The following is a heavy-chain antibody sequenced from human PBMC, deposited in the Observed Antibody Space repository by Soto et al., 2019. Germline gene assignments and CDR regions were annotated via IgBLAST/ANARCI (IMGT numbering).Heavy chain of an antibody. CDR2: IYYSGST. CDR1: GGSVSSGSYY. CDR3: ARDWAYSGYVYFDY. V-gene: IGHV4-61*01. Sequence: PSETLSLTCTVSGGSVSSGSYYWSWIRQPPGKGLEWIGYIYYSGSTNYNPSLKSRVTISVDTSKNQFSLKLSSVTAADTAVYYCARDWAYSGYVYFDYWGQGTLVTVSS. D-gene: IGHD5-12*01. J-gene: IGHJ4*02.